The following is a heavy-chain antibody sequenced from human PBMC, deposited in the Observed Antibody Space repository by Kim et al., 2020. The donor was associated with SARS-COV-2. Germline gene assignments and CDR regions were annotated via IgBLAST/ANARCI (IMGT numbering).Heavy chain of an antibody. CDR3: ARDARRWLQLSYFDY. Sequence: GGSLRLSCAASGFTFSSYAMHWVRQAPGKGLEWVAVISYDGSNKYYADSVKGRFTISRDNSKNTLYLQMNSLRAEDTAVYYCARDARRWLQLSYFDYWGQGTLVTVSS. J-gene: IGHJ4*02. D-gene: IGHD5-12*01. V-gene: IGHV3-30*04. CDR2: ISYDGSNK. CDR1: GFTFSSYA.